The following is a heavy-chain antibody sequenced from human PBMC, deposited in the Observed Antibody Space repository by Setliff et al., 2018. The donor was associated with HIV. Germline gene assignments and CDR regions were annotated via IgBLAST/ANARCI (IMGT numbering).Heavy chain of an antibody. Sequence: LRLSCEASGFTFRYYWMNWVRQAPGKGLEWVANIKEDGSETYYVDSVKGRFTVSRDNAKNSLFLQMNDVKVADTAIYYCARQNGALNYWGQGVLVPSPQ. V-gene: IGHV3-7*03. CDR3: ARQNGALNY. D-gene: IGHD1-1*01. CDR1: GFTFRYYW. CDR2: IKEDGSET. J-gene: IGHJ4*02.